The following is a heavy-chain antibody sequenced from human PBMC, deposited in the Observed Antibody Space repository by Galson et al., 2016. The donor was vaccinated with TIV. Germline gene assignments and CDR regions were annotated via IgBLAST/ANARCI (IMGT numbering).Heavy chain of an antibody. CDR3: ASVPTAVTGFYLDS. Sequence: SVKVSCKASEYTFIGHYIHWVRQAPEQGLEWMGWINPNTGDTKYEQKLQGRVIMTRDTSVNTAYVELRSLRAADTAVYYCASVPTAVTGFYLDSWGQGTLVAVSS. J-gene: IGHJ4*02. CDR2: INPNTGDT. V-gene: IGHV1-2*02. CDR1: EYTFIGHY. D-gene: IGHD2-21*02.